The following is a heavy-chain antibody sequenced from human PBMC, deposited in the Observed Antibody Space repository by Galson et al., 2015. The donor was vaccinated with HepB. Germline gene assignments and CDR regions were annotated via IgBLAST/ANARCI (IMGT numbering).Heavy chain of an antibody. Sequence: SVKVSCKASGGTVSSYAISWVRQAPGQGLEWMGGIIPIFGTANYAQKFQGRVTITADESTSTAYMELSSLRSDDTAVYYCARPLVSGDSVSCAFDIWGQGTMVTVSS. CDR2: IIPIFGTA. CDR1: GGTVSSYA. D-gene: IGHD7-27*01. CDR3: ARPLVSGDSVSCAFDI. J-gene: IGHJ3*02. V-gene: IGHV1-69*13.